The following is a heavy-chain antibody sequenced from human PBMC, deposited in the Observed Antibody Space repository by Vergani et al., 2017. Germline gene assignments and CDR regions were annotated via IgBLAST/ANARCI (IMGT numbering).Heavy chain of an antibody. Sequence: QLQLQESCPGLVKPSETLSLTCTVSGGSISSSSYYWGWIRQPPGKGLEWIGSIYYSGSTYYNPSLKSRVTISVDTSKNQFSLKLSSVTAADTAVYYCEREYSGSFAGRSYFDYWGQGTLVTVSS. CDR2: IYYSGST. CDR3: EREYSGSFAGRSYFDY. D-gene: IGHD1-26*01. J-gene: IGHJ4*02. V-gene: IGHV4-39*02. CDR1: GGSISSSSYY.